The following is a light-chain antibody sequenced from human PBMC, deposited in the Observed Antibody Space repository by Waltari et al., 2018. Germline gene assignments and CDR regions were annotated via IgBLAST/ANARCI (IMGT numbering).Light chain of an antibody. J-gene: IGKJ3*01. V-gene: IGKV3-15*01. CDR2: GAS. Sequence: EIVMTQSPATLSVSPGERATLSCRASQSVRSNLAWYQQQPGQAPRLLIYGASTRATGIPARFSGSGSGTEFTLTISSLQSEDFAVYYCQQYNNWKFTFGPGTKVDIK. CDR3: QQYNNWKFT. CDR1: QSVRSN.